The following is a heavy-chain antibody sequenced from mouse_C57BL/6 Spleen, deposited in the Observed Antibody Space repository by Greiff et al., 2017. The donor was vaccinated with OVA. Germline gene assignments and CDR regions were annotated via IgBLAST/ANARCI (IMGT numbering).Heavy chain of an antibody. CDR3: APDGYYGGGFAY. CDR1: GYAFSSSW. D-gene: IGHD2-3*01. CDR2: IYPGDGDT. J-gene: IGHJ3*01. V-gene: IGHV1-82*01. Sequence: QVQLQQSGPELVKPGASVKISCKASGYAFSSSWMNWVKQRPGKGLEWIGRIYPGDGDTNYNGKFKGKATLTADKSSSTAYMQLSSLTSEDSAVYFCAPDGYYGGGFAYWGQGTLVTVSA.